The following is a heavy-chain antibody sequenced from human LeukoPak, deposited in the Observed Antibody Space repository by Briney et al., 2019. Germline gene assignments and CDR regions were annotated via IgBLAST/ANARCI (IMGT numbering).Heavy chain of an antibody. J-gene: IGHJ3*01. D-gene: IGHD4/OR15-4a*01. CDR3: ARVKVLTGSNDAFDV. CDR1: GFTVSSNY. V-gene: IGHV3-53*01. Sequence: GGSLRLSCSASGFTVSSNYMSWVRQAPGKGLEWVSVIYSGGSTYYTDSVKGRFTISRDNSKNTPYLQMNSLRAEDTAVYYCARVKVLTGSNDAFDVWGQGTMVTVSS. CDR2: IYSGGST.